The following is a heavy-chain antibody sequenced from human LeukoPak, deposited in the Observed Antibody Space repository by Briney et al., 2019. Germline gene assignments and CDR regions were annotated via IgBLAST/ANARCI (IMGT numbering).Heavy chain of an antibody. V-gene: IGHV3-48*01. Sequence: PGGSLRLSCAASGFTFSSYSMNWVRQAPGKGLEGVSYISSSSSTIYYAESVKGRFTISRDNAKNSLYLQMNSLRADDTAVYYCARVKAGYYYYMDVWGKGTTVTVSS. CDR3: ARVKAGYYYYMDV. CDR1: GFTFSSYS. CDR2: ISSSSSTI. J-gene: IGHJ6*03. D-gene: IGHD3-10*01.